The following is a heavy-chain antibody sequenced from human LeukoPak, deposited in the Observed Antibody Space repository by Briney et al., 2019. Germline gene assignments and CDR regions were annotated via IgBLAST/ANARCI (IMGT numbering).Heavy chain of an antibody. Sequence: GASVKVSCKASGGTFSSYAISWVRQAPGQGLEWMGGIIPIFGTANYAQKFQGRVTITADESTSTAYMELSSLRSEDTAVYYCATGGAHDAFDIWGQGTMVTVSS. D-gene: IGHD1-26*01. J-gene: IGHJ3*02. CDR2: IIPIFGTA. CDR3: ATGGAHDAFDI. CDR1: GGTFSSYA. V-gene: IGHV1-69*13.